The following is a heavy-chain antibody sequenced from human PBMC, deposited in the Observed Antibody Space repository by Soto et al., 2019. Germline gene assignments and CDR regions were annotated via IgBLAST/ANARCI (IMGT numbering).Heavy chain of an antibody. CDR3: ARHIGSMKAVGNWFDP. V-gene: IGHV4-39*01. Sequence: SETLSLTCTVSGGSISSSGYYWGWIRQPPGKGLEWIGSIYYSGSTYYNPSLKSRVTISVDTSKNQFSLKLSSVTAADTAVYYCARHIGSMKAVGNWFDPWGQGTLVTVSS. CDR1: GGSISSSGYY. CDR2: IYYSGST. D-gene: IGHD1-26*01. J-gene: IGHJ5*02.